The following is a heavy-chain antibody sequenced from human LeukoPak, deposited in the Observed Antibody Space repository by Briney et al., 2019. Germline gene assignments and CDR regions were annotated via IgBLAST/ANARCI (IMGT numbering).Heavy chain of an antibody. J-gene: IGHJ4*02. V-gene: IGHV5-51*01. CDR1: GYSFNNYW. CDR3: ARHRTYYYDSSGYPIDY. CDR2: IYPGDFDT. Sequence: GESPKISCKASGYSFNNYWIAWVRQMPGKGLEWMGIIYPGDFDTRYSPSFQGQVTISADKSITTAYLQWSSLKASDTAMYYCARHRTYYYDSSGYPIDYWGQGTLVTVSS. D-gene: IGHD3-22*01.